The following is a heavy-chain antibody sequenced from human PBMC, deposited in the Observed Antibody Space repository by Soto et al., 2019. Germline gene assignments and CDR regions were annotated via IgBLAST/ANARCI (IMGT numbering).Heavy chain of an antibody. D-gene: IGHD3-22*01. CDR3: ASQSYYYDSSGYSWLGAFDI. J-gene: IGHJ3*02. CDR2: IWYDGSNK. CDR1: GFTFSSYG. V-gene: IGHV3-33*01. Sequence: GGSLRLSCAASGFTFSSYGMHWVRQAPGKGLEWVAVIWYDGSNKYYADSVKGRFTISRDNSKNTLYLQMNSLRAEDTAVYYCASQSYYYDSSGYSWLGAFDIWGQGTMVTVSS.